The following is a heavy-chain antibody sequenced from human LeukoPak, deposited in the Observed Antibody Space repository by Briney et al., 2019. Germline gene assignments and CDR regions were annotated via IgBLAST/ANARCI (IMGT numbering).Heavy chain of an antibody. J-gene: IGHJ3*02. CDR2: IIPIFGTA. V-gene: IGHV1-69*01. Sequence: SVKVSCKASGGTFSSYAISWVRQAPGQGLEWMGGIIPIFGTANYAQKFQGRVTITADESTSTAYMELSSLRSVDTAVYYCARRDFWSGSQGAFDIWGQGTMVTVSS. CDR3: ARRDFWSGSQGAFDI. D-gene: IGHD3-3*01. CDR1: GGTFSSYA.